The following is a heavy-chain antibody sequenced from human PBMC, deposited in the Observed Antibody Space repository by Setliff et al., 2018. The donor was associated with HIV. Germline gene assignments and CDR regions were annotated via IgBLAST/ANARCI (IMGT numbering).Heavy chain of an antibody. Sequence: PSETLSLTCTVSGGSISSSNYYWGWIRQPPGKGLEWIGSIYYSGSTYYNPSLKSRVTISVDTSKNQFSLKLSSMTAADTAVYYCARDRYSYGRSYFDYWGQGTLVTVSS. CDR1: GGSISSSNYY. D-gene: IGHD5-18*01. V-gene: IGHV4-39*02. J-gene: IGHJ4*02. CDR3: ARDRYSYGRSYFDY. CDR2: IYYSGST.